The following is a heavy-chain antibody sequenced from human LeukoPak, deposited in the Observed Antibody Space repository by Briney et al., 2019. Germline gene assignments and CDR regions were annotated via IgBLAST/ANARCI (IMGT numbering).Heavy chain of an antibody. Sequence: GGSLRLSCAASGFTFSDYWMSWVRQAPGKGLEWVSYISNSGNTIYYADSVKGRFTIFRDNAKNSLYLQMNSLRAEDTAVYYCAKDPLDDILTGYYSYWGQGTLVTVSS. D-gene: IGHD3-9*01. CDR2: ISNSGNTI. J-gene: IGHJ4*02. V-gene: IGHV3-11*01. CDR1: GFTFSDYW. CDR3: AKDPLDDILTGYYSY.